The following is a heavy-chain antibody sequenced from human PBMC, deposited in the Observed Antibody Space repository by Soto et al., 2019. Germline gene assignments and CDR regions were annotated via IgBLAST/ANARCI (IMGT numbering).Heavy chain of an antibody. J-gene: IGHJ5*02. CDR1: GGSISSYY. D-gene: IGHD2-15*01. Sequence: QVQLQESGPGLVKPSETLSLTCTVSGGSISSYYWSWIRQPPGKGLEHIGYIYYSGSTNYNPSLKSRVTISVDTSKNQFFLNLNSVTAADTAVYYCARLGCSGGSCPFDPWGQGTLVTVSS. CDR3: ARLGCSGGSCPFDP. CDR2: IYYSGST. V-gene: IGHV4-59*08.